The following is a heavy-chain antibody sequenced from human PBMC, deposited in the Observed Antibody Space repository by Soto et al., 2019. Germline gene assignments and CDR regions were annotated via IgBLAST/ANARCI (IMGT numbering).Heavy chain of an antibody. Sequence: EVQLVESGGGLVQPGGSLRLSCAASGFTFSSFWMHWVRQASGKGLVWVSRINNDGSTTTYADSVKGRFTISRDNAKNTLYLQMNSLRAEDTAVYYCARAKADDCYAQGGAVDIWGQGTMVTVSS. CDR1: GFTFSSFW. V-gene: IGHV3-74*01. CDR3: ARAKADDCYAQGGAVDI. CDR2: INNDGSTT. J-gene: IGHJ3*02. D-gene: IGHD2-2*01.